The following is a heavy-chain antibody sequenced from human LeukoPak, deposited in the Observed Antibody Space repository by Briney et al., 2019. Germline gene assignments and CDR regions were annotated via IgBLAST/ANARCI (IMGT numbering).Heavy chain of an antibody. CDR1: GFTFSDYY. J-gene: IGHJ4*02. CDR3: ARSEAAFDH. V-gene: IGHV3-11*01. CDR2: ISSSGNTI. Sequence: GGSLRLSCAASGFTFSDYYKSWIRQAPGKGPVWVSYISSSGNTIYYADSVKGRFTISRDNAKNSLFLQMNSLRDEDTAVYYFARSEAAFDHWGQGTLVTVSS.